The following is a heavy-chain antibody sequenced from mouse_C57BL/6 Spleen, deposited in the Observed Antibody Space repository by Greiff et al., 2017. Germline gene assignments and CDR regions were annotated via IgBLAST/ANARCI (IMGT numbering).Heavy chain of an antibody. CDR3: ARVYYGSSTGAWFAY. D-gene: IGHD1-1*01. V-gene: IGHV14-3*01. Sequence: VHVKQSVAELVRPGASVKLSCTASGFNIKNTYMHWVKQRPEQGLEWIGRIDPANGNTKYAPKFQGKATITADTSSNTAYLQLSSLTSEDTAIYYCARVYYGSSTGAWFAYWGQGTLITVSA. CDR2: IDPANGNT. CDR1: GFNIKNTY. J-gene: IGHJ3*01.